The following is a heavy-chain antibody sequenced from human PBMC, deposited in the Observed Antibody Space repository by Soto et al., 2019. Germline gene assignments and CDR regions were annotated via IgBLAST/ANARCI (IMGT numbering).Heavy chain of an antibody. Sequence: AASVKGRFTISRDDSKNTAYLQMNSLNIEDTAVYYCTIQWLLWWPFDYWGNGSLVTVSS. V-gene: IGHV3-73*01. J-gene: IGHJ4*01. D-gene: IGHD3-3*01. CDR3: TIQWLLWWPFDY.